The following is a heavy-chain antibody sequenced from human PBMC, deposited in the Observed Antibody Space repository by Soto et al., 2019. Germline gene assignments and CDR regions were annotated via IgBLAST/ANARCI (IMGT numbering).Heavy chain of an antibody. CDR2: ISGSTTGI. CDR1: GFTFRDYY. Sequence: QVQLVESGVGLVKPGGSLRLSCAASGFTFRDYYMAWIRQAPGKGLEWISYISGSTTGIYYADSVKGRFTISRDNAETTLYLQLRGLRAEDTAVYYCARVAAVGIYYFDYWGQGTLVTVSS. CDR3: ARVAAVGIYYFDY. V-gene: IGHV3-11*01. D-gene: IGHD6-13*01. J-gene: IGHJ4*02.